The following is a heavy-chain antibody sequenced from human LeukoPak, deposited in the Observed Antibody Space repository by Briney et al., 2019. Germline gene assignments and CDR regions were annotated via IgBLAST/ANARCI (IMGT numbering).Heavy chain of an antibody. D-gene: IGHD5-18*01. CDR1: GGSNSSGGYS. CDR3: ARELAVDTGWFDP. J-gene: IGHJ5*02. CDR2: IYHSGST. Sequence: SETLSLICAVSGGSNSSGGYSWSWIRQPPGKGLEWIGYIYHSGSTYYNPALKSRVTISVGRSKNQFSLKLSSVTAADTAVYYCARELAVDTGWFDPWGQGTLVTVSS. V-gene: IGHV4-30-2*01.